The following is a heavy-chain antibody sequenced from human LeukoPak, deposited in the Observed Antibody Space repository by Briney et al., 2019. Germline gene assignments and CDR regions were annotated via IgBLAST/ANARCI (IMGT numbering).Heavy chain of an antibody. V-gene: IGHV1-69*13. CDR1: GGTFSSYA. Sequence: ASVKVSCKASGGTFSSYAISWVRRAPGQGLEWMGGIIPIFGTANYAQKFQGRVTITADESTSTAYMELSSLRSEDTAVYYCAKQQQLGQIYYGMDVWGQGTTVTVSS. J-gene: IGHJ6*02. D-gene: IGHD6-13*01. CDR3: AKQQQLGQIYYGMDV. CDR2: IIPIFGTA.